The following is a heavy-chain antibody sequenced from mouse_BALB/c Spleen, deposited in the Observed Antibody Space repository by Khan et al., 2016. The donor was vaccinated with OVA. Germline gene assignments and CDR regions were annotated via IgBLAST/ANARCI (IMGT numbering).Heavy chain of an antibody. CDR3: TRSGYGNPFAY. V-gene: IGHV1S81*02. D-gene: IGHD2-10*02. CDR1: GYTFSSYY. CDR2: INPSNGGT. J-gene: IGHJ3*01. Sequence: VQLQESGAELVKPGASVKLSCKASGYTFSSYYMYWVKQRPGQGLEWIGGINPSNGGTNFNEKFKTKATLTVDKSSSTAYMQLSSLTSEDSAVXYCTRSGYGNPFAYWGQGTLVTVSA.